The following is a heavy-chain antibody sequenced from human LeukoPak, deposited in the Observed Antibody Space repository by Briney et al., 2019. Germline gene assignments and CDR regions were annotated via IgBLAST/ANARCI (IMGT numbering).Heavy chain of an antibody. CDR2: INHSGST. D-gene: IGHD3-9*01. Sequence: PSETLSLTCAVYGGSFSGYYWSWIRQPPGKGLEWIGEINHSGSTNYNPSLKSRVTISVDTSKNQFSLKLSSVTAADTAVYYRARFDWLFNFDYWGQGTLVTVSS. J-gene: IGHJ4*02. V-gene: IGHV4-34*01. CDR1: GGSFSGYY. CDR3: ARFDWLFNFDY.